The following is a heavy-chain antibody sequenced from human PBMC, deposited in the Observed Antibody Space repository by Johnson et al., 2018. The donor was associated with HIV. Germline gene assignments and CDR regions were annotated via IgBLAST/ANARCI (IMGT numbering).Heavy chain of an antibody. CDR2: INWNGGST. D-gene: IGHD7-27*01. CDR1: GFTFSSYA. V-gene: IGHV3-20*04. CDR3: ASGDELGDDAFDI. J-gene: IGHJ3*02. Sequence: VQLVESGGGVVQPGRSLRLSCAASGFTFSSYAMHWVRQAPGKGLAWVSGINWNGGSTGYADSVKGRFTISRDNTKNSLYLQMNRLRAEDTALYYCASGDELGDDAFDIWGQGTMVTVSS.